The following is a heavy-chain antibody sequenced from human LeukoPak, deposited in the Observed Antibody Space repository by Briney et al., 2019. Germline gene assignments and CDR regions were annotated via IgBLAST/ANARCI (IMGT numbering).Heavy chain of an antibody. D-gene: IGHD6-13*01. CDR3: ARGVGQQLVLYYYYMDV. V-gene: IGHV3-30*02. CDR2: IRYDGSNK. Sequence: GGSLRLSCAASGFTFSSYGMHWVRQAPGKGLEWVAFIRYDGSNKYYADSVKGRFTISRDNSKNTLYLQMNSLRAEDTAVYYCARGVGQQLVLYYYYMDVWGKGTTVTVSS. J-gene: IGHJ6*03. CDR1: GFTFSSYG.